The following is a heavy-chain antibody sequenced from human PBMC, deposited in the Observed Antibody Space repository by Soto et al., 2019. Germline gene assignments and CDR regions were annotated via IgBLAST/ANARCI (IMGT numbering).Heavy chain of an antibody. D-gene: IGHD2-15*01. J-gene: IGHJ4*02. CDR3: AREDVGIVGVVAAAGLFDY. Sequence: ASVKVSCKASGYTFTSYYMHWVRQAPGQGLEWMGIINPSGGSTSYAQKFQGRVTMTRDTSTSTVYMELSSVRSEDTAVYYCAREDVGIVGVVAAAGLFDYWGQGTLVTVSS. V-gene: IGHV1-46*01. CDR2: INPSGGST. CDR1: GYTFTSYY.